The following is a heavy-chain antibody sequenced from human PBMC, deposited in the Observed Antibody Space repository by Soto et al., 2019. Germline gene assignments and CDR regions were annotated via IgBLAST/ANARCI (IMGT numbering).Heavy chain of an antibody. CDR2: IYPSGGST. CDR3: ARDFSGPMDY. CDR1: GYTFTNYY. J-gene: IGHJ4*02. Sequence: ASVKVSCKASGYTFTNYYMHWVRQAPGQGLGWMGIIYPSGGSTRNAQKFQGRVTMTRDTSTSTVYMELSSLRSEDTAVYYCARDFSGPMDYWGRGTLVTVSS. D-gene: IGHD3-10*01. V-gene: IGHV1-46*01.